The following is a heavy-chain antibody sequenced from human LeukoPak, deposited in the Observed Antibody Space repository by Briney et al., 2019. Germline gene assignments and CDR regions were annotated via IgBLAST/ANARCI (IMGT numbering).Heavy chain of an antibody. D-gene: IGHD4-17*01. V-gene: IGHV3-30*02. CDR1: GFTFSSYG. Sequence: PGGSLRLSCAASGFTFSSYGMHWVRQAPGKGLEWVAFIRYDGSNKYYADSVKGRFTISRDNSKNTLYLQMNSLRAEDTAVYYCAKEISTVMTTRGGSAFDIWGQGTMVTVSS. J-gene: IGHJ3*02. CDR2: IRYDGSNK. CDR3: AKEISTVMTTRGGSAFDI.